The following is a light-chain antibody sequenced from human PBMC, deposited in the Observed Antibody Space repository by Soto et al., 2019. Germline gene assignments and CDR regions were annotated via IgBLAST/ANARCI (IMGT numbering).Light chain of an antibody. J-gene: IGLJ1*01. CDR3: SSYTSSSTFV. Sequence: QSVLTQPASVSGSPGQSITISCTGSSSDVGGYNYASWYQQHPGKAPKLMIYEVSNRPSGVSNRFSGSKSGNTASLTFSGLQAEDEADYYCSSYTSSSTFVFGTGTKVTVL. CDR1: SSDVGGYNY. V-gene: IGLV2-14*01. CDR2: EVS.